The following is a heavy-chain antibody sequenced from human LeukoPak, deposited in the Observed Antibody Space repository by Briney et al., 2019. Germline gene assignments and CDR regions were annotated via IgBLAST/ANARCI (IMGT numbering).Heavy chain of an antibody. V-gene: IGHV4-4*02. CDR1: GGSISSSNW. Sequence: SETLSLTCTVSGGSISSSNWWSWVRQPPGKGLEWIGEIYHSGSTDYNPSLKSRVTISVDKSKNQFSLKLSSVTAADTAVYYCARLAANYYYYMDVWGKGTTVTVSS. J-gene: IGHJ6*03. D-gene: IGHD2-15*01. CDR2: IYHSGST. CDR3: ARLAANYYYYMDV.